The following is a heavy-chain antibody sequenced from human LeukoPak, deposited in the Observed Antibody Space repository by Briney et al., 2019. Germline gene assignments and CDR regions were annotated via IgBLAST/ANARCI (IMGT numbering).Heavy chain of an antibody. V-gene: IGHV3-23*01. D-gene: IGHD5-18*01. CDR2: ITDRLDEV. CDR3: AKDVIKGSPLWVDYFDY. CDR1: GDSINSLD. Sequence: PSETLSLTCTVSGDSINSLDLWSWVRQAPGKGLEWVSGITDRLDEVYYADSVKGRFTVSRDNSKNTLYMQMNSLRVEDTAVYYCAKDVIKGSPLWVDYFDYWGQGTLVTVSS. J-gene: IGHJ4*02.